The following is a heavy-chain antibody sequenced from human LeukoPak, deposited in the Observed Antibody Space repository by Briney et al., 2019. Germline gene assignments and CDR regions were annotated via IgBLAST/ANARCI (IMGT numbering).Heavy chain of an antibody. CDR2: INHSGIT. J-gene: IGHJ4*02. D-gene: IGHD6-19*01. CDR1: GGSFSGSY. CDR3: ARLWLLNLDK. V-gene: IGHV4-34*01. Sequence: SETLSLTCAVYGGSFSGSYWSWIRQPPGKGLEWIGEINHSGITNYTPSLESRVTISVDTSKNQFSLKLSSVTAADTAVYYCARLWLLNLDKWGQGTLVSVSS.